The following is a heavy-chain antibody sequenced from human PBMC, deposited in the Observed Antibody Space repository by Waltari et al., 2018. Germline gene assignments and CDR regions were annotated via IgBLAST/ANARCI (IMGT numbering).Heavy chain of an antibody. D-gene: IGHD6-19*01. CDR3: SGGEVTGTDF. J-gene: IGHJ4*02. CDR2: IRREPYNYAT. V-gene: IGHV3-73*01. CDR1: GFSFSGST. Sequence: EVQVVESGGGLVQPGGSLKLLCATSGFSFSGSTIPWVRQTAGKGLEWVSRIRREPYNYATAYSASVKGRCTISRDDSKNTAYLQMNSLMTEDTAVYYCSGGEVTGTDFWGQGTLVTVSS.